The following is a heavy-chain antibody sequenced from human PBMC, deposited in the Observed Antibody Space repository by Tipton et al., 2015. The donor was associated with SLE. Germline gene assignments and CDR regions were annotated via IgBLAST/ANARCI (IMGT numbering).Heavy chain of an antibody. V-gene: IGHV4-39*01. CDR1: GGSISSSSYY. J-gene: IGHJ5*02. Sequence: TLSLTCTVSGGSISSSSYYWAWIRQPPGKGLEWIGSVSFSGSAYYNPSLKSRVTISVDTSKNHFSLNLISVTAADTAVYYCARHGLGILNSFAPWGPGTLVTVSS. D-gene: IGHD7-27*01. CDR2: VSFSGSA. CDR3: ARHGLGILNSFAP.